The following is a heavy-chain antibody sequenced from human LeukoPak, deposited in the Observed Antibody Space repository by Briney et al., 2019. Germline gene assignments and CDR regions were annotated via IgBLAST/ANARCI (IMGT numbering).Heavy chain of an antibody. CDR2: ITSSSTYI. V-gene: IGHV3-21*01. D-gene: IGHD2-8*02. J-gene: IGHJ4*02. CDR3: VRDLVDPADY. CDR1: GFTFNNYN. Sequence: GGSLRLSCAASGFTFNNYNMNWVRQAPGKALEWVSSITSSSTYIFYADSVKGRFTISRDNAKNTVYLQMNSLRAEDTAVFYCVRDLVDPADYWGQGTLVTVSS.